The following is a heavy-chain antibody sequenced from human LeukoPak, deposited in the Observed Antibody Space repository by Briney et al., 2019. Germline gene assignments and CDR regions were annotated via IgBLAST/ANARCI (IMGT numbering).Heavy chain of an antibody. J-gene: IGHJ4*02. CDR2: ISYDGNVK. CDR1: GFSFSHYA. D-gene: IGHD2-15*01. CDR3: AKDGGFVVVVAATLDH. V-gene: IGHV3-30-3*01. Sequence: GGSLRLSCAASGFSFSHYALHWVRQAPGKGLEWLAFISYDGNVKYYADSVKGRFTVSRDDSKITLYLQMNSLRAEDTAVYYCAKDGGFVVVVAATLDHWGQGTLVTVSS.